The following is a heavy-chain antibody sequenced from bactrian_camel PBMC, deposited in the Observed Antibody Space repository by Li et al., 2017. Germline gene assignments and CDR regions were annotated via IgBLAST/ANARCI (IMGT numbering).Heavy chain of an antibody. J-gene: IGHJ4*01. V-gene: IGHV3S53*01. CDR2: IDNNGVT. D-gene: IGHD2*01. Sequence: HVQLVESGGGSVQAGGSLRVSCAVSEYHYTTYCMAWLRQTPGKEREGVAVIDNNGVTRYAESVKGRFTISRDNAKNTLYLQMNSLKPEDTAMYYCAAGGGQWCILLHGGKEYGLLGPGDPGHRL. CDR1: EYHYTTYC. CDR3: AAGGGQWCILLHGGKEYGL.